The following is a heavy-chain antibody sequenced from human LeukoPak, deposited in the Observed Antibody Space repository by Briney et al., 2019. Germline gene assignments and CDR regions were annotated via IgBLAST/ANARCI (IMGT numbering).Heavy chain of an antibody. J-gene: IGHJ6*02. CDR1: GGIFSSYA. CDR2: IIPIFGTA. V-gene: IGHV1-69*01. D-gene: IGHD3-10*01. Sequence: GSSVKVSCKASGGIFSSYAISWVRQAPGQGLEWMGGIIPIFGTANYAQKFQGRVTITADESTSTAYMELSSLRSEDTAVYYCATLLRYYYGSGSYHGVFNYYGMDVWGQGTTVTVSS. CDR3: ATLLRYYYGSGSYHGVFNYYGMDV.